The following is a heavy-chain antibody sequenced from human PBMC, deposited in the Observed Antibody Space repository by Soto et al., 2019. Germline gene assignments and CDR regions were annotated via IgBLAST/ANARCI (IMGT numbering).Heavy chain of an antibody. D-gene: IGHD2-2*02. CDR2: IYTSGTT. CDR1: GGSISGYF. Sequence: VRLQESGPGLVKPSDTLSLTCTVSGGSISGYFWSWIRRPAGKGLEGIGRIYTSGTTNYNPSPKSRVTMSVDTAKNHFCLKLSSVTAAETAVYYCATCSGSSCNSSHYCGLDVWGQGTTVTVSS. CDR3: ATCSGSSCNSSHYCGLDV. J-gene: IGHJ6*02. V-gene: IGHV4-4*07.